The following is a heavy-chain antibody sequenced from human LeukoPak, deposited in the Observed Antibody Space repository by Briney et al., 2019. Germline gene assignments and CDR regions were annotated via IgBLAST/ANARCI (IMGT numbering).Heavy chain of an antibody. CDR1: GYSISSGYY. J-gene: IGHJ6*03. V-gene: IGHV4-38-2*02. CDR2: IYHSGST. Sequence: SETLSLTCTVSGYSISSGYYWGWIRQPPGKGLEWIGSIYHSGSTYYNPSLKSRVTISVDTSKNQFSLKLSSVTAADTAVYYCARVYYYYYMDVWGEGTTVTVSS. CDR3: ARVYYYYYMDV.